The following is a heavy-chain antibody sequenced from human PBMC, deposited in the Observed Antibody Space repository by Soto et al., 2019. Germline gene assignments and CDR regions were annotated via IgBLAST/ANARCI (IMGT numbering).Heavy chain of an antibody. J-gene: IGHJ4*02. CDR1: GYRRIELS. D-gene: IGHD2-15*01. CDR3: ATGGFFPLKNFDS. V-gene: IGHV1-24*01. Sequence: QVQMVQSGAEVKKPGASVKVSCKVSGYRRIELSMHWVRQAPGKGLEWMGGFDPENTDTTYAQKFQGRVIMTEDISSDTAYMELSSLRSEDTAMYFCATGGFFPLKNFDSWGQGTLVTVSS. CDR2: FDPENTDT.